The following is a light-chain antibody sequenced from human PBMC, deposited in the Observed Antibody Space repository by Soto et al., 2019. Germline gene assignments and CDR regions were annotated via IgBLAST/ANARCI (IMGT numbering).Light chain of an antibody. V-gene: IGLV2-14*01. CDR3: SSYTSSSTLVV. Sequence: QSVLTQPASVSGSPGQSITISFTGTSSDVGGYNYVSWYQQHPGKAPKLMIYDVSNRPSGVSNRFSGSKSGNTASLTISGLQAEDEADYYCSSYTSSSTLVVFGGGTKPTVL. J-gene: IGLJ2*01. CDR2: DVS. CDR1: SSDVGGYNY.